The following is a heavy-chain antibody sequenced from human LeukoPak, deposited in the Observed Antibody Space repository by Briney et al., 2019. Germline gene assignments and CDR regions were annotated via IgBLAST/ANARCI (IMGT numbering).Heavy chain of an antibody. Sequence: SVKVSCKASGYTFTSYGISWVRQAPGQGLEWMGGIIPIFGTANHAQKFRGRVTITADESTSTAYMELSSLRSEDTAVYYCARDNYDILTGYYIDYWGQGTLVTVSS. CDR3: ARDNYDILTGYYIDY. V-gene: IGHV1-69*13. J-gene: IGHJ4*02. D-gene: IGHD3-9*01. CDR2: IIPIFGTA. CDR1: GYTFTSYG.